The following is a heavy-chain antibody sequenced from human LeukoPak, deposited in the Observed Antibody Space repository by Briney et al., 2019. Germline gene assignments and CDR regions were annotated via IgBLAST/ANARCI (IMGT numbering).Heavy chain of an antibody. V-gene: IGHV3-9*01. J-gene: IGHJ4*02. Sequence: GRSLRLSCAASGFTFDDYAMQWVRQAPGKGLEWVSGISWNSGSIGYADSVKGRFTISRDNAKNSLYLQMNSLRAEDTALYYCAKDNLPEMAYPDYWGQGTLVTVSS. CDR2: ISWNSGSI. CDR1: GFTFDDYA. D-gene: IGHD5-24*01. CDR3: AKDNLPEMAYPDY.